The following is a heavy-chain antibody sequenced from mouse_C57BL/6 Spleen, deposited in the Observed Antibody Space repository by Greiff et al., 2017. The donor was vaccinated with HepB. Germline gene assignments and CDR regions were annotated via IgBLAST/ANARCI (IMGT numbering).Heavy chain of an antibody. D-gene: IGHD2-3*01. J-gene: IGHJ2*01. V-gene: IGHV5-6*01. CDR3: ARQGNDGYHDY. CDR1: GFTFSSYG. CDR2: ISSGGSYT. Sequence: VQLQQSGGDLVKPGGSLKLSCAASGFTFSSYGMSWVRQTPDKRLEWVATISSGGSYTYYPDSVKGRFTISRDNAKNTLYLQMSSLKSEDTAMYYCARQGNDGYHDYLGQGTTLTVSS.